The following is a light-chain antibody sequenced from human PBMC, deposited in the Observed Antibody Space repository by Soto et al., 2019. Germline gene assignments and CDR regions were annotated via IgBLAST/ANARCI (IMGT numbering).Light chain of an antibody. CDR3: LTWDDSLDGYV. CDR1: TSNIGSNA. Sequence: QSVLTQPPSASGTPGQSVTISCSGSTSNIGSNAVNWFQQFPTTAPKLLIFSNNQRPSGVPARFSGSKSGTSASLAISGLQSEDGADYYCLTWDDSLDGYVFGTGTKLTVL. J-gene: IGLJ1*01. CDR2: SNN. V-gene: IGLV1-44*01.